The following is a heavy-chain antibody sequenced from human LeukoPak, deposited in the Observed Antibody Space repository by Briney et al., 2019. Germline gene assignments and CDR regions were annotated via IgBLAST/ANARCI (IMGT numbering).Heavy chain of an antibody. CDR1: GFTFDDYA. J-gene: IGHJ4*02. V-gene: IGHV3-9*01. CDR3: AKDRRNDFDY. Sequence: GGSLRLSCAASGFTFDDYAMHWVRQAPGKGLEWVSGISWNSGSIGYADSVKGRFTISRDNAKNSLYLQMNSLRGDDTALYYCAKDRRNDFDYWGQGTLVTVSS. CDR2: ISWNSGSI. D-gene: IGHD1-14*01.